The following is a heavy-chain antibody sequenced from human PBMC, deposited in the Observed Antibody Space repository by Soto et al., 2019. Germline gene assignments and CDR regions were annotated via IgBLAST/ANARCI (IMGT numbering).Heavy chain of an antibody. CDR2: ISGSGGST. Sequence: PGGSMILSCAASGFTFRSYAMSWVRQATGKGLEWVSAISGSGGSTYYADSVKGRFTISRDNSKNTLYLQMNSLRAEDTAVYYCAKGVNDFWSGYYLPSGYYYYGMDVWGQGTTVTVSS. V-gene: IGHV3-23*01. CDR3: AKGVNDFWSGYYLPSGYYYYGMDV. D-gene: IGHD3-3*01. CDR1: GFTFRSYA. J-gene: IGHJ6*02.